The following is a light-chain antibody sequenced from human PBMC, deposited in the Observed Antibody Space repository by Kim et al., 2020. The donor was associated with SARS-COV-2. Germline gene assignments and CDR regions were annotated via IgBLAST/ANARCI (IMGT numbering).Light chain of an antibody. Sequence: QAVVTQEPSLTVSPGGTVTLTCASSTGAVTSGYYPNWFQQKPGQAPRPLIYSTSNKHSWTPARFSGSLLGGKAALTLSGVQPEDEAEYYCLLYYGGEGVVFGGGTKLTVL. CDR3: LLYYGGEGVV. CDR1: TGAVTSGYY. CDR2: STS. J-gene: IGLJ2*01. V-gene: IGLV7-43*01.